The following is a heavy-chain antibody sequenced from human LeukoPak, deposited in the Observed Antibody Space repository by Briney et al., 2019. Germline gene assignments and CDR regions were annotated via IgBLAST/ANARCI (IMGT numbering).Heavy chain of an antibody. Sequence: SGGSLRLSCAASGFTFSSYAMSWVRQAPGKGLEWVSAISGSGGSTYYADSVKGRFTISRDNSKNTLYLQMNSLRAEDTAVYYCAKETRYYDFWSDYPRGTFDYWGQGTLVTVSS. CDR3: AKETRYYDFWSDYPRGTFDY. CDR2: ISGSGGST. J-gene: IGHJ4*02. CDR1: GFTFSSYA. V-gene: IGHV3-23*01. D-gene: IGHD3-3*01.